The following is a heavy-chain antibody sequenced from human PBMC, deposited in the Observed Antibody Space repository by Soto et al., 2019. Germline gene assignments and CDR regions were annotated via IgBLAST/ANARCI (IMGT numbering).Heavy chain of an antibody. CDR2: ISYDGSNK. Sequence: GGSLRLSCAASGFTFSSYGMHWVRQAPGKGLEWVAVISYDGSNKYYADSVKGRFTISRDNSKNTLYLQMNSLRAEDTAVYYCAKPEGSGSYYSNPLVGLIDYWGQGTLVTVSS. CDR1: GFTFSSYG. D-gene: IGHD3-10*01. J-gene: IGHJ4*02. V-gene: IGHV3-30*18. CDR3: AKPEGSGSYYSNPLVGLIDY.